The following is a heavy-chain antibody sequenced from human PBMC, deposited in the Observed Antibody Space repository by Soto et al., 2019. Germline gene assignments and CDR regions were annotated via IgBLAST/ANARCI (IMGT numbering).Heavy chain of an antibody. CDR3: ARVYLGGREGGQTYYYDSSGYYPDY. CDR2: ISYDGSNK. D-gene: IGHD3-22*01. V-gene: IGHV3-30-3*01. CDR1: GFTFSSYA. J-gene: IGHJ4*02. Sequence: PGGSLRLSCAASGFTFSSYAMSWVRQAPGKGLEWVAVISYDGSNKYYADSVKGRFTISRDNSKNTLYLQMNSLRAEDTAVYYCARVYLGGREGGQTYYYDSSGYYPDYWGQGTLVTVSS.